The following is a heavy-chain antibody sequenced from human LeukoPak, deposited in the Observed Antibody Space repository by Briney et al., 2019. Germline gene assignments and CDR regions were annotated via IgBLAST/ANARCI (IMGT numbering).Heavy chain of an antibody. J-gene: IGHJ5*02. CDR1: GGSISSYY. CDR2: IYTSGST. Sequence: SETLSLTCTVSGGSISSYYWSWIRQPAGKGLEWIGRIYTSGSTNYNPSLKSRVTMSVDTSKNQFSLKLSSVTAADTAVYYCARDWFFHTPGYGVAAAAWGQGTLVTVSS. CDR3: ARDWFFHTPGYGVAAAA. D-gene: IGHD6-13*01. V-gene: IGHV4-4*07.